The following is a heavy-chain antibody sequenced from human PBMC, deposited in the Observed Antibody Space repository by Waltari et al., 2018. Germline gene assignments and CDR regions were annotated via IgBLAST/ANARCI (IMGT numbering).Heavy chain of an antibody. CDR1: AYSFTDYY. V-gene: IGHV1-2*02. CDR2: INPNNGGT. J-gene: IGHJ4*02. Sequence: QVQLVQSGAEVKKPGASVKVSCKASAYSFTDYYMHWMRQAPGQGLEWTGWINPNNGGTDYAQNFQGRVTMTRDTSISTAYMELSRLTSDDTAVYYCAKVTSGAVAFEYWGQGTLVTVSS. CDR3: AKVTSGAVAFEY. D-gene: IGHD6-19*01.